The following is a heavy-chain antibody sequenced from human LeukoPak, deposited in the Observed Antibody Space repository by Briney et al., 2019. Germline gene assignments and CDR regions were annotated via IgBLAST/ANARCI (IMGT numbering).Heavy chain of an antibody. J-gene: IGHJ4*02. V-gene: IGHV3-33*06. CDR3: AKGLDSSGWYSDY. CDR1: GFTFDDYG. Sequence: PGGSLRLSCAASGFTFDDYGMSWVRQAPGKGLEWVAAIWYDGSNKYYADSAKGRFTISRDNSKNTLYLQMNSLRAEDTAVYYCAKGLDSSGWYSDYWGQGTLVTVSS. CDR2: IWYDGSNK. D-gene: IGHD6-19*01.